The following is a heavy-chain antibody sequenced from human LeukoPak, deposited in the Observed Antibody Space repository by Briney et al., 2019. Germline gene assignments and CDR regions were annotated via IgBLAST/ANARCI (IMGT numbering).Heavy chain of an antibody. D-gene: IGHD7-27*01. J-gene: IGHJ4*02. CDR1: GFNFNTYT. CDR3: AKGGPTGDLRSPGRDW. Sequence: GGSLRLSCAASGFNFNTYTMNWVRQAPGKGLEWVSSISSDSSYIYYADSVKGRFTISRDNSKNTLYLQMNSLRAEDTAVYYCAKGGPTGDLRSPGRDWWGQGALVTVSS. CDR2: ISSDSSYI. V-gene: IGHV3-23*01.